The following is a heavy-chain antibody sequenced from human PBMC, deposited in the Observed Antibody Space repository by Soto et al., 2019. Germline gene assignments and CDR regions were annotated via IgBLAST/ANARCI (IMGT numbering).Heavy chain of an antibody. D-gene: IGHD1-1*01. CDR3: ARVPPYVNSWKSFCDP. CDR2: ISPYNENT. V-gene: IGHV1-18*01. Sequence: ASVKVSCKASGYTFSSYDINWVRQAPGQGLEWMGWISPYNENTIYAQKFQGRVTMTTDTSTSTVYMELTSLISDDTAVYYCARVPPYVNSWKSFCDPWGQGTLVTVYS. J-gene: IGHJ5*02. CDR1: GYTFSSYD.